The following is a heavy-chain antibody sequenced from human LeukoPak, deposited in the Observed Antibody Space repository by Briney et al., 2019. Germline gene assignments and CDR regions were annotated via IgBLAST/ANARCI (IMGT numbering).Heavy chain of an antibody. J-gene: IGHJ4*02. V-gene: IGHV3-49*04. CDR1: GFTFSNYE. CDR3: TRGGDGYNFWFDY. Sequence: SLRLSCAASGFTFSNYEFNWVRQAPGKGLEWLGFIRIKRSGVTTEYAASVKDRFSISRDDSKTIAYLQMSSLKIEDTAVYYCTRGGDGYNFWFDYWGQGTQVTVSS. D-gene: IGHD5-24*01. CDR2: IRIKRSGVTT.